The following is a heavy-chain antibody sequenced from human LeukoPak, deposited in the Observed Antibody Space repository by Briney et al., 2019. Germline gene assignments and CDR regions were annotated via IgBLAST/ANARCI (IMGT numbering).Heavy chain of an antibody. J-gene: IGHJ5*02. CDR1: GGTISSYT. D-gene: IGHD3-22*01. V-gene: IGHV1-69*04. CDR3: ARDGYYYDSSDYYSPSIRFDP. Sequence: SVKVSCKASGGTISSYTISWVRQAPGQGLEWMGRIIPMLGITNNAQKFQGRVTLTADKPTSTAYMELGSLRSEDTAVYYCARDGYYYDSSDYYSPSIRFDPWGQGTLVSVSS. CDR2: IIPMLGIT.